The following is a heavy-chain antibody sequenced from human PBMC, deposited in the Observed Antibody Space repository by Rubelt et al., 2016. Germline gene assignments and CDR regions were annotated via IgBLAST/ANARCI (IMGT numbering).Heavy chain of an antibody. CDR3: ARFAIGGHSSGYLFDY. CDR1: GYTFTSYY. D-gene: IGHD3-22*01. CDR2: INPNSGGT. Sequence: QVQLVQSGAEVKKPGASVKVSCKASGYTFTSYYMHWVRQAPGQGLEWMGWINPNSGGTNYAQKVKGRVTMTRDTSISTAYMELSRLRSDDTAVYYCARFAIGGHSSGYLFDYWGQGTLVTVSS. V-gene: IGHV1-2*02. J-gene: IGHJ4*02.